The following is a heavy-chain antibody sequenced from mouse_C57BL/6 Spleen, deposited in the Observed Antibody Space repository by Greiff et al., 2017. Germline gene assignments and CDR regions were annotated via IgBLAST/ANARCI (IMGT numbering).Heavy chain of an antibody. Sequence: EVKLVESGGGLVQPGGSLKLSCAASGFTFSDYYMYWVRQTPEKRLEWVAYISNGGGSTYYPDTVKGRFTISRDNAKNTLYLQMSRLKSEDTAMYYCARQDDYDLDYWGQGTTLTVSS. J-gene: IGHJ2*01. D-gene: IGHD2-4*01. CDR2: ISNGGGST. V-gene: IGHV5-12*01. CDR3: ARQDDYDLDY. CDR1: GFTFSDYY.